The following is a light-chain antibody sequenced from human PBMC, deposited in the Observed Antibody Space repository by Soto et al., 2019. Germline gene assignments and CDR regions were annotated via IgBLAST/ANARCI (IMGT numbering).Light chain of an antibody. V-gene: IGLV1-40*01. Sequence: QSVLTQPPSVSGAPGQGVTISCTGSSSNIGAGYDVHWYQQLPGAAPKLLIFGNDNRPSGVPDRFSGSRSGTSASLAITGLQAEDEADYYCQSYARSLSGSVFGAGTKLTVL. CDR1: SSNIGAGYD. J-gene: IGLJ1*01. CDR2: GND. CDR3: QSYARSLSGSV.